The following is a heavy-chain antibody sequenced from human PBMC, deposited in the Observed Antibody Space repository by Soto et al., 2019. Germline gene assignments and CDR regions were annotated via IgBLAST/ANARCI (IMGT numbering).Heavy chain of an antibody. D-gene: IGHD6-13*01. J-gene: IGHJ5*02. CDR1: GYTFISYD. CDR2: MNPNSGNT. CDR3: ARDPLYISSWRSCFVP. Sequence: ASVKVSCKASGYTFISYDINWVRQATGQGLEWMGWMNPNSGNTGYAQKFQGRVTMTRDTSISTAYMELSSLRSEDTAVYYCARDPLYISSWRSCFVPWGQGTLVTVSS. V-gene: IGHV1-8*01.